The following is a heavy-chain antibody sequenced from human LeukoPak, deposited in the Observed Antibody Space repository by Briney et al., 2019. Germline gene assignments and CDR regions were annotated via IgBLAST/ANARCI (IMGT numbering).Heavy chain of an antibody. CDR1: GFTFSSYW. Sequence: PGGSLRLSCAASGFTFSSYWMSWVRQAPGKGLEWVANIKQDGSEKYYVDSVKGRFTISRDNAKNSLYLQMNSLRAEDTAVYYCARDRIAAAGAGYYYYGMDVWGQGTTVTVSS. D-gene: IGHD6-13*01. CDR2: IKQDGSEK. J-gene: IGHJ6*02. CDR3: ARDRIAAAGAGYYYYGMDV. V-gene: IGHV3-7*05.